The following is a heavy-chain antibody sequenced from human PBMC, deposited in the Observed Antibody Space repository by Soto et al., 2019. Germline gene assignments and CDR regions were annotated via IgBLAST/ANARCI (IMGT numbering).Heavy chain of an antibody. Sequence: GESLKISCKGSGYSFTSYWIAWVRQMPGQGPEWMGIIYPGDSDVTYSPSFQGQVTISADKSISTAYLQWSSLKASDTAMYYCARTAAAGKYYYGMDVWGQGTTVTVSS. CDR3: ARTAAAGKYYYGMDV. D-gene: IGHD6-13*01. CDR2: IYPGDSDV. J-gene: IGHJ6*02. V-gene: IGHV5-51*01. CDR1: GYSFTSYW.